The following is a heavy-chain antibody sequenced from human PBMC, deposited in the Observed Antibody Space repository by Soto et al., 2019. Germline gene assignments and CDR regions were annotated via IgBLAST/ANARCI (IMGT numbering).Heavy chain of an antibody. CDR1: GFTFNSYG. CDR3: AREKGGAFDI. CDR2: IWYDGTNK. J-gene: IGHJ3*02. V-gene: IGHV3-33*01. Sequence: QEQLVESGGGVVQPGRSLRLSCAASGFTFNSYGMHWVRQAPGKGLEWVAVIWYDGTNKFYADSVKGRFSISRDNSKNTLFLQMSSLRVDDTAVYYCAREKGGAFDIWGHGTKVTVSP.